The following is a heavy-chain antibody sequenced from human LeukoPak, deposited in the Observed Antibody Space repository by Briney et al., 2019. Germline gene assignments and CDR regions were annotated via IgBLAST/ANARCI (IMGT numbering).Heavy chain of an antibody. CDR1: GFTSSTYW. D-gene: IGHD6-13*01. CDR3: ASASSHRTAAGGDY. CDR2: INGDGGSR. Sequence: PGGSLRLSCAASGFTSSTYWMHWVRQAPGKELVWVSRINGDGGSRNYADSVKGRFTISRDNAKNTLYLQMSSLRVEDTAVYYCASASSHRTAAGGDYWGQGTLVTVST. V-gene: IGHV3-74*01. J-gene: IGHJ4*02.